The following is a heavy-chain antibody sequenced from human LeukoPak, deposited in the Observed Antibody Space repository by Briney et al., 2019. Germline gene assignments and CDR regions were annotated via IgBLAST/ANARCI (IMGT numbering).Heavy chain of an antibody. D-gene: IGHD3-10*01. J-gene: IGHJ6*02. Sequence: GGSLRLSGAASGFTFISYAMHWVRQAPGKGLEWVAVISYDGSNKYYADSVKGRFTISRDNSKNTLYLQMNSLRAEDTAVYYCARAGAGRLGMDVWGQGTTVTVSS. CDR1: GFTFISYA. CDR3: ARAGAGRLGMDV. CDR2: ISYDGSNK. V-gene: IGHV3-30*04.